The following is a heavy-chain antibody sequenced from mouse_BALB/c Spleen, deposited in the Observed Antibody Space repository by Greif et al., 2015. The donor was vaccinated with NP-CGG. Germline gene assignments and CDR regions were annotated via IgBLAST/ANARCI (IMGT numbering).Heavy chain of an antibody. CDR1: GYTFTDYE. J-gene: IGHJ2*01. CDR3: TGDYDAGDFDY. D-gene: IGHD2-4*01. Sequence: QVQLQQSGAELVRPGASVTLSCKASGYTFTDYEMHWVKQTPVHGLEWIGAIDPETGGTAYNQKFKGKATLTADKSSSTAYMELRSLASEDSAVYYCTGDYDAGDFDYWGQGTTLTVSS. CDR2: IDPETGGT. V-gene: IGHV1-15*01.